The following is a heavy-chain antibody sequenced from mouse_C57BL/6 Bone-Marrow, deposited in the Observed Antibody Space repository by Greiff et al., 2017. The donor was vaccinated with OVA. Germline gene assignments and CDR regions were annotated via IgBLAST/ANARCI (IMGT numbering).Heavy chain of an antibody. CDR1: GFNIKDDY. Sequence: LEESGAELVRPGASVKLSCTASGFNIKDDYMHWVKQRPEQGLEWIGWIDPENGDTEYASKFQGKATITSDTSSNTAYLQLRSLTSEDTAVYNCTTGRWDYWGQGTSVTGSS. J-gene: IGHJ4*01. CDR3: TTGRWDY. CDR2: IDPENGDT. V-gene: IGHV14-4*01.